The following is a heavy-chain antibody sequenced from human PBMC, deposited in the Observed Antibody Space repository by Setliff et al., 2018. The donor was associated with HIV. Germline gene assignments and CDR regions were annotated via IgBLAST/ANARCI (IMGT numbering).Heavy chain of an antibody. V-gene: IGHV3-7*03. CDR1: GFTFRYW. CDR3: ARLRRGPWHFDY. D-gene: IGHD3-16*01. CDR2: IDEDGSQK. J-gene: IGHJ4*02. Sequence: PGGSLRLSCAASGFTFRYWMSWVRQAPGKGLEWVANIDEDGSQKSYLDSVKGRLTISRDNAKNSLYLQMNSLRAEDTALYYCARLRRGPWHFDYWGQGALVTVSS.